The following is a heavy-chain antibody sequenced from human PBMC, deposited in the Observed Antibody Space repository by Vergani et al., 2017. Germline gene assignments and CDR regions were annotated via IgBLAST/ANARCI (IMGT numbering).Heavy chain of an antibody. CDR2: ISSDGGST. D-gene: IGHD2-15*01. CDR1: GFTFSTYA. J-gene: IGHJ6*02. V-gene: IGHV3-23*01. CDR3: AREVVPTNYYYGMEV. Sequence: EVQLLESGGGLVQPGGSLRLSCAASGFTFSTYAMTWVRQAPGKGLEWVSTISSDGGSTYYADSVKGRFTISRDNSKNTLSLQMNSLTAEDTAIYYCAREVVPTNYYYGMEVWGQGTTVTVSS.